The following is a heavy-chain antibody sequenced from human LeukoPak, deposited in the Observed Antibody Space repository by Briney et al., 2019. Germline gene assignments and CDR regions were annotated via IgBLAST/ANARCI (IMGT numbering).Heavy chain of an antibody. V-gene: IGHV4-38-2*01. CDR3: ARQGPYCGGDCSNYLDF. D-gene: IGHD2-21*01. Sequence: PSETLSLTCAVSGYSISSGFYWGWIRQPPGKGQAWIGSIYHSGSTYYNPPLKSRVTISVDMSKNQFSPKLSSVTAADTAMYYCARQGPYCGGDCSNYLDFWGQGTLVTVSS. CDR1: GYSISSGFY. CDR2: IYHSGST. J-gene: IGHJ4*02.